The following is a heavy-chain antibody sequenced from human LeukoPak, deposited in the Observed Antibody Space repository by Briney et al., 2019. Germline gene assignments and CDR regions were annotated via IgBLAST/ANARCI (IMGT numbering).Heavy chain of an antibody. CDR1: GDSVSSNSAA. V-gene: IGHV6-1*01. CDR2: TYYRSKWYT. J-gene: IGHJ4*02. Sequence: SQTLSLTCAISGDSVSSNSAAWIWIRQSPSRGLEWLGRTYYRSKWYTDYAVSVKSRITINPDTSKNQFSLLLNSVTPEDTAVYYCARDLVRGGYDAFGYWGQGTLVTVSS. D-gene: IGHD1-26*01. CDR3: ARDLVRGGYDAFGY.